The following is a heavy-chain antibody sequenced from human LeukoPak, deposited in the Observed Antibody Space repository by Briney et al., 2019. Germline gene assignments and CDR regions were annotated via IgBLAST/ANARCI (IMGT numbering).Heavy chain of an antibody. J-gene: IGHJ4*02. Sequence: PGGYLSLPCAASGFTFSSYSMNWVRQAPGKGLEWVSSISSSSSYIYYADSVKGRFTIPRDNAKNSLYLQMNRRRAEDMAVYYCARDTGFGEFHLYYWGQGTLVTVSS. V-gene: IGHV3-21*01. D-gene: IGHD3-10*01. CDR3: ARDTGFGEFHLYY. CDR2: ISSSSSYI. CDR1: GFTFSSYS.